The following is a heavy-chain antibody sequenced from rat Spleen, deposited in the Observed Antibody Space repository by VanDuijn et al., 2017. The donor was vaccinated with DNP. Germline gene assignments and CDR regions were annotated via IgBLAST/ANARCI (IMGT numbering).Heavy chain of an antibody. Sequence: EVQLVESGGGLVQPGRSLKLSCAASGFTFSDNYMDWVRQAPKKGLEWVATISTIGSKIYYPDSVKGRFTISRDNAKNTLYLQMDSLRSEDTATYYCTTDFERGYWGQGVMVTVSS. V-gene: IGHV5S10*01. D-gene: IGHD1-11*01. CDR3: TTDFERGY. CDR1: GFTFSDNY. J-gene: IGHJ2*01. CDR2: ISTIGSKI.